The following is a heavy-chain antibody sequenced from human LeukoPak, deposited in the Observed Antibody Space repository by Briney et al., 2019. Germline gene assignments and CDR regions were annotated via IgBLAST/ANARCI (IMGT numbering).Heavy chain of an antibody. V-gene: IGHV3-23*03. CDR2: INGSDSST. J-gene: IGHJ4*02. CDR3: AKQRRQWLVHSIDY. Sequence: PGGSLTLSCAASGFTFISYPMNWVGQAAGKELDWVASINGSDSSTHYADSVKGWFTVSRDHSKSRLCLQMDSVRGEGTALYYCAKQRRQWLVHSIDYWGQGTLVTVSS. CDR1: GFTFISYP. D-gene: IGHD6-19*01.